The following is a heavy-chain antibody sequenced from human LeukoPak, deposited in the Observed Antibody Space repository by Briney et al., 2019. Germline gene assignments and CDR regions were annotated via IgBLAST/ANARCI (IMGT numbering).Heavy chain of an antibody. Sequence: ASVKVSCKVSGYTFTSYFIHWVRQAPGQGLEWMGIINPSAGSATYAQKFQGRVTMTRDTSTSIVYMELSSLRSEDTAVYFCARVLEKYSDRSGYDAFDIWGQGTMVTVSS. J-gene: IGHJ3*02. CDR2: INPSAGSA. CDR3: ARVLEKYSDRSGYDAFDI. D-gene: IGHD3-22*01. CDR1: GYTFTSYF. V-gene: IGHV1-46*01.